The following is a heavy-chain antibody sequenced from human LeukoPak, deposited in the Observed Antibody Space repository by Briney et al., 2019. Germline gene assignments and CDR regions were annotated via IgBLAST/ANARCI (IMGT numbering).Heavy chain of an antibody. CDR2: VGGSGDKT. CDR1: GLIFNRNA. V-gene: IGHV3-23*01. J-gene: IGHJ4*02. D-gene: IGHD6-19*01. CDR3: VRRGDASSGWGDHDY. Sequence: GGSLRLSCAASGLIFNRNAISWVRQAAGKGLEWVSTVGGSGDKTFYADSVKGRFTISRDNSKNMLHLQMSSLTGEDTALYYCVRRGDASSGWGDHDYWGQGALVTVSS.